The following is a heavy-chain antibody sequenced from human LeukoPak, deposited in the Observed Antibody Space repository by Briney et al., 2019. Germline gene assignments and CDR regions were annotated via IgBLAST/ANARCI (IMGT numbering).Heavy chain of an antibody. V-gene: IGHV4-39*07. D-gene: IGHD2-21*02. CDR1: GGSISSSSYY. Sequence: PSETLSLTCTVSGGSISSSSYYWGWIRQPPGKGLEWIGSIYYSGSTYYNPSLKSRVTISVDTSKNQFSLKLSSVTAADTAVYYCARDKEGDYYFDYWGQGTLVTVSS. CDR2: IYYSGST. CDR3: ARDKEGDYYFDY. J-gene: IGHJ4*02.